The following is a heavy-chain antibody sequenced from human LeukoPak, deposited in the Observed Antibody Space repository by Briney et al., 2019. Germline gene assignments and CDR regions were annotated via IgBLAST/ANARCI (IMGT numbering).Heavy chain of an antibody. V-gene: IGHV4-4*07. Sequence: PSETLSLTCTVSGGSISSYYWSWIRQPAGKGLEWIGRIYTSGSTNYNPSLKSRVTMSVDTSKNQFSLKLSSVTAADTAVYYCARDRPRGFREELMDVWGKGTTVTISS. D-gene: IGHD1-26*01. CDR1: GGSISSYY. CDR2: IYTSGST. J-gene: IGHJ6*04. CDR3: ARDRPRGFREELMDV.